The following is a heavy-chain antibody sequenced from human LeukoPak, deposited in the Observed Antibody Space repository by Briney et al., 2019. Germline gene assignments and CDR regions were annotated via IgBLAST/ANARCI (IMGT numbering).Heavy chain of an antibody. J-gene: IGHJ4*02. Sequence: SETLSLTCTVSGGSITSYYWGWIRQPPGKGLEWIGRIHTSGNTDYNPSLQSRVTMSVDTSKNQFSLMVTSVTAADTAVYYCAREGSMTARPFVSIDYWGQGTLVTVSS. CDR1: GGSITSYY. D-gene: IGHD6-6*01. CDR2: IHTSGNT. CDR3: AREGSMTARPFVSIDY. V-gene: IGHV4-4*07.